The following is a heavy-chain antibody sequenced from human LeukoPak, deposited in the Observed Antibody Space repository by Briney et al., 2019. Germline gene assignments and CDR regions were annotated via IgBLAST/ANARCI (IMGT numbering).Heavy chain of an antibody. CDR3: AREQWLVQSWVDY. D-gene: IGHD6-19*01. CDR2: IYTSGST. J-gene: IGHJ4*02. CDR1: GGSISSGSYY. Sequence: PSETLSLTCTVSGGSISSGSYYWSRIRQPAGKGLEWIGRIYTSGSTNYNPSLKSRVTISVDTSKNQFSLKLSSVTAADTAVYYCAREQWLVQSWVDYWGQGTLVTVSS. V-gene: IGHV4-61*02.